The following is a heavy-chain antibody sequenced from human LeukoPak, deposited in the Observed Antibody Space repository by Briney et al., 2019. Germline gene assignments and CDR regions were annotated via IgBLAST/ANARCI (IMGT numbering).Heavy chain of an antibody. J-gene: IGHJ4*02. CDR1: GYTFSNYG. CDR3: ARGRGPYCGGDCPLDY. V-gene: IGHV1-18*01. D-gene: IGHD2-21*02. Sequence: ASVKVSCKASGYTFSNYGINWVRQAPGQGLECRGWISTHNGNTNYAQKFHGRVTMTTDTSTSTVYMELRSLRSDDTAVYYCARGRGPYCGGDCPLDYWGQGTLVTVSS. CDR2: ISTHNGNT.